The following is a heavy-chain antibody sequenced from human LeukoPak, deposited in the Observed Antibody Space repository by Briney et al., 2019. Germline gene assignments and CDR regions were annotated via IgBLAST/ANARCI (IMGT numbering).Heavy chain of an antibody. CDR3: ARDSDYYYYGMDV. CDR1: GCSISSGDYY. J-gene: IGHJ6*02. Sequence: SQTLSLTCTVSGCSISSGDYYWSWIRQPPGKGLEWIGYIYYSGSTYYNPSLKSQVTISVDTSKNQFSLKLSSVTAADTAVYYCARDSDYYYYGMDVWGQGTTVTVSS. D-gene: IGHD3-10*01. V-gene: IGHV4-30-4*01. CDR2: IYYSGST.